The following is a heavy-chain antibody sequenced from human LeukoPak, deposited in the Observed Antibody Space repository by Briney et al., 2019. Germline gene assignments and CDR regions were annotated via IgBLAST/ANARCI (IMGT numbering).Heavy chain of an antibody. Sequence: GGSLRLSCAASGFTFSSSGMHWVRQAPGKGLEWVAVIWYDGSSKYYADSVKGRFTISRDNAKNSLYLQMNSLRAEDTAVYYCARDTLIRGASDAFDIWGQGTMVTVSS. J-gene: IGHJ3*02. CDR1: GFTFSSSG. V-gene: IGHV3-33*01. D-gene: IGHD3-10*01. CDR2: IWYDGSSK. CDR3: ARDTLIRGASDAFDI.